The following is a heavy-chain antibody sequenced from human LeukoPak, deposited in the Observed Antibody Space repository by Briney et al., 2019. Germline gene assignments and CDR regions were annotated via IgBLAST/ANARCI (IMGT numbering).Heavy chain of an antibody. V-gene: IGHV3-53*01. CDR3: ARDTRRQYDFWSGYFSRHYYGMDV. D-gene: IGHD3-3*01. J-gene: IGHJ6*02. Sequence: GGSLRLSCAASGFTVSSNYMSWVRQAPGKGLEWVSVIYSGGSTYYADSVKGRFTISRDNSKNTLYLQMNGLRAEDTAVYYCARDTRRQYDFWSGYFSRHYYGMDVWGQGTTVTVSS. CDR2: IYSGGST. CDR1: GFTVSSNY.